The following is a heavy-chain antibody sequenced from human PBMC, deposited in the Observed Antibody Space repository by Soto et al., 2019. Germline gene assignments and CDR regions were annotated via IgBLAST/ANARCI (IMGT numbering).Heavy chain of an antibody. D-gene: IGHD3-10*01. CDR3: ARAYGSGYMDV. V-gene: IGHV4-59*12. CDR1: GGSISSYY. J-gene: IGHJ6*02. Sequence: SETLSLTCTVSGGSISSYYWSWIRQPPGKGLEWIGYIYYSGSTYYNPSLKSRVTISVDTSKNQLSLKLSSVTAADTAVYYCARAYGSGYMDVWGQGTTVTVSS. CDR2: IYYSGST.